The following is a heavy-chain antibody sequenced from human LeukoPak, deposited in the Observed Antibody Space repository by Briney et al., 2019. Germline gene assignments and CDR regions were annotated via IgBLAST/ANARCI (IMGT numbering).Heavy chain of an antibody. CDR3: ARVETYYYDSSGYYLI. V-gene: IGHV1-18*01. Sequence: GASVKVSCKASGYTFTSYGISWVRQAPGQGLEWMGWISAYNGNTNYAQKLQGRVTMTTDTSTSTAYMELRSLRSDDTAVYYCARVETYYYDSSGYYLIWGQGTLVTVSP. CDR1: GYTFTSYG. J-gene: IGHJ4*02. CDR2: ISAYNGNT. D-gene: IGHD3-22*01.